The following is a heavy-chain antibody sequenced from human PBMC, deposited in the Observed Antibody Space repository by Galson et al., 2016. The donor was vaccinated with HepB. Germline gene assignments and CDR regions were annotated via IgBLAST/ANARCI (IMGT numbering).Heavy chain of an antibody. CDR1: GFIFSTYA. CDR3: VKVGTTGDFFYYMDV. J-gene: IGHJ6*03. V-gene: IGHV3-64D*06. CDR2: ISSKGSST. Sequence: SLRLSCAASGFIFSTYAMHWVRQAPGKGLEYVSGISSKGSSTYYADSVKGRFSISRDNSKNTLYLQMSSLRAEDTAVYYCVKVGTTGDFFYYMDVWGKGTTVTVSS. D-gene: IGHD1-7*01.